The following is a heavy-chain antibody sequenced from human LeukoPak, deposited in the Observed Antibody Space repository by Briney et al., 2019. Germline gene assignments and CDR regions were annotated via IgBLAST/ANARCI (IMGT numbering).Heavy chain of an antibody. V-gene: IGHV3-48*03. CDR1: GFTFTSYE. J-gene: IGHJ4*02. Sequence: GGSLRLSCAASGFTFTSYEMNWVRQAPGKGLEWVSYIISNGRTIYYADSLKGRFTISSDNAKNSLYIQMNSLRAEDKGLYYCVRNYDFWGQGTLVTVSS. CDR2: IISNGRTI. D-gene: IGHD5-24*01. CDR3: VRNYDF.